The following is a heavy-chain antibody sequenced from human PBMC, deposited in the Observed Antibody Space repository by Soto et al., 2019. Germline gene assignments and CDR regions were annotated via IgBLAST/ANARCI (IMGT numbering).Heavy chain of an antibody. V-gene: IGHV3-11*05. D-gene: IGHD5-12*01. Sequence: QVQLVESGGGLVKPRGSLRLSCAASGFTFSDYYMSWIRQAPGKGLEWVSYISSSSSYTNYADSVKGRFTISRDNAKNSLYLQMNSLRAEDTAVYYCARDHHRYSGYDYVDYWGQGTLVTVSS. CDR2: ISSSSSYT. CDR1: GFTFSDYY. J-gene: IGHJ4*02. CDR3: ARDHHRYSGYDYVDY.